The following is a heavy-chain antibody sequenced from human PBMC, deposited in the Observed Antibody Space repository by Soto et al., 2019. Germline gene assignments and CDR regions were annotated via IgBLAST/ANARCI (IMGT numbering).Heavy chain of an antibody. CDR1: GGSFSGYY. D-gene: IGHD2-15*01. CDR2: INHSGST. Sequence: SDTLSLTCAVYGGSFSGYYWSWIRQPPGKGLEWIGEINHSGSTNYNPSLKSRVTISVDTSKNQFSLKLSSVTAADTAVYYCARQDIVVVVAATPQKGAFDIWGQGTMVTVSS. J-gene: IGHJ3*02. CDR3: ARQDIVVVVAATPQKGAFDI. V-gene: IGHV4-34*01.